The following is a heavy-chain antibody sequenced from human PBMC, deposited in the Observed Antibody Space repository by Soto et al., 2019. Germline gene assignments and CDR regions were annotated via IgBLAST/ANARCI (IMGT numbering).Heavy chain of an antibody. D-gene: IGHD7-27*01. Sequence: EVQLLESGGDLVQPGGSLRLSCAASGFTFSSYAMSWVRQAPGKGLEWVSVISGSAGSTYYAYSVKGRFTISRDNYKNTLYLQMNSLRAEDTALYYCAKDLGRSYYYGLDVWGQGTTVTVSS. CDR1: GFTFSSYA. CDR2: ISGSAGST. V-gene: IGHV3-23*01. J-gene: IGHJ6*02. CDR3: AKDLGRSYYYGLDV.